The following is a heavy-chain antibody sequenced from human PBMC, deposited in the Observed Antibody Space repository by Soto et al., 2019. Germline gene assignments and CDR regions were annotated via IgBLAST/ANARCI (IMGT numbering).Heavy chain of an antibody. CDR3: ARGSQGGSSLLASYQYGMDI. V-gene: IGHV1-3*01. D-gene: IGHD3-10*01. J-gene: IGHJ6*02. CDR1: GYTFATYP. CDR2: ISAGSGNR. Sequence: GASVKVSCKTSGYTFATYPIHWVRQAPGQSLEWMGWISAGSGNRRFSQKFQGRVTITRDTPASTVYMELTSLRYEDTAVYYCARGSQGGSSLLASYQYGMDIWGQGTTVTVSS.